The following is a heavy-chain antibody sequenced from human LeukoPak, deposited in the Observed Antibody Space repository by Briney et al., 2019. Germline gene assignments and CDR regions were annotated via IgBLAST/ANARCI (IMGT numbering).Heavy chain of an antibody. CDR2: ISSSGSTI. D-gene: IGHD3-22*01. V-gene: IGHV3-48*03. J-gene: IGHJ4*02. CDR3: ARDRPNYYDSSGYVLFDY. CDR1: GFTFSSYE. Sequence: PGGSLRLSCAASGFTFSSYEMNWVRQAPGQGLEWVSYISSSGSTIYYADSVKGRFTISRDNAKNSLYLQMNSLRAEDTAVYYCARDRPNYYDSSGYVLFDYWGQGTLVTVSS.